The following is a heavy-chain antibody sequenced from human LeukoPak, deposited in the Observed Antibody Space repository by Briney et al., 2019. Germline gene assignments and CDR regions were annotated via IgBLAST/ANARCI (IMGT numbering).Heavy chain of an antibody. D-gene: IGHD3-22*01. J-gene: IGHJ5*02. V-gene: IGHV4-38-2*02. Sequence: SETLSLTCTVSNYYVSSGFHWGWIRQSPEKGLEWIGSISYSGTTYYSPSLKSRVTISADMSKNQFSLKLTSVTAADTAVYYCARASRPGGDSSGYDFDPWGQGTLVTVPS. CDR1: NYYVSSGFH. CDR3: ARASRPGGDSSGYDFDP. CDR2: ISYSGTT.